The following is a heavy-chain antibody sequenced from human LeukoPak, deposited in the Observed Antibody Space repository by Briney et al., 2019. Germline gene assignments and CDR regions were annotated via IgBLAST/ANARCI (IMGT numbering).Heavy chain of an antibody. Sequence: SETLSLTCAVSGDSISSGGYSWRWIRQPPGKGLEWIGYIYHSGSTYYNPSLKSRVTISVDRSKNQFSLKLSSVTAADTAVYYCARVGSGVAFDYWGQGTLVTVSS. CDR3: ARVGSGVAFDY. D-gene: IGHD3-3*01. CDR1: GDSISSGGYS. CDR2: IYHSGST. J-gene: IGHJ4*02. V-gene: IGHV4-30-2*01.